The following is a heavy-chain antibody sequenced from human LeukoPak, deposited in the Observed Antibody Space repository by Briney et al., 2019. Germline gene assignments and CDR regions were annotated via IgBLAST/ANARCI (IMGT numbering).Heavy chain of an antibody. CDR2: INHSGST. J-gene: IGHJ6*03. CDR3: ARDRRDGYNYRSHYYYYMDV. CDR1: GGSISSYY. Sequence: SETLSLTCTVSGGSISSYYWSWIRQPPGKGLEWIGEINHSGSTNYNPSLKSRVTISVDTSKNQFSLKLSFVTAADTAVYYCARDRRDGYNYRSHYYYYMDVWGKGTTVTVSS. V-gene: IGHV4-34*01. D-gene: IGHD5-24*01.